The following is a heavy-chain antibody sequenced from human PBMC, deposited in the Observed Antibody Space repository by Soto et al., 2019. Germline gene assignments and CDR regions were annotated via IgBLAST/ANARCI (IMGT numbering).Heavy chain of an antibody. J-gene: IGHJ4*02. CDR1: GFTFSRFA. CDR2: ISGGADGS. V-gene: IGHV3-23*01. CDR3: AKMQGWTYGEYQFDY. D-gene: IGHD2-2*01. Sequence: EVQVLESGGGVVHPGGSLRLSCAASGFTFSRFAMSWVRQAPGEGLEYVASISGGADGSFYADSVKGRFTISRDNSKNILYLTMSGRRAEDTTAYLCAKMQGWTYGEYQFDYWGLGTRASVSP.